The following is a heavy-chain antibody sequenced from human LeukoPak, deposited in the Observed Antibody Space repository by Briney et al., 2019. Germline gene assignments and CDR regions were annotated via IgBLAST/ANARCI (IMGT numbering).Heavy chain of an antibody. CDR3: ARGIAVAGIHRNLGY. CDR1: GYTFTSYG. CDR2: INPNSGGT. D-gene: IGHD6-19*01. J-gene: IGHJ4*02. V-gene: IGHV1-2*06. Sequence: ASVKVSCKASGYTFTSYGISWVRQAPGQGLEWMGRINPNSGGTNYAQKFQGRVTMTRDTSISTAYMELSRLRSDDTAVYYCARGIAVAGIHRNLGYWGQGTLVTVSS.